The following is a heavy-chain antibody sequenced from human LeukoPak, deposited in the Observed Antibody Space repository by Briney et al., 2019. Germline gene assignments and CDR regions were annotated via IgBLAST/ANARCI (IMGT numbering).Heavy chain of an antibody. V-gene: IGHV3-23*01. J-gene: IGHJ4*02. CDR3: TKGGYATYFDY. CDR1: GFTFSSSA. CDR2: IRATAGTT. D-gene: IGHD2-2*01. Sequence: GGSLRLSCAASGFTFSSSAMSWVRQAPGKGLEWVSTIRATAGTTYYEDSVKGRFTISRDNSKNTQWLQMNSLRVEDTAVYYCTKGGYATYFDYWGQGTLVTVSS.